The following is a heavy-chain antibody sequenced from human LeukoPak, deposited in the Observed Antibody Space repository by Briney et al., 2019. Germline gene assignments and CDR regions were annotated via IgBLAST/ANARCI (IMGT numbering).Heavy chain of an antibody. D-gene: IGHD6-13*01. V-gene: IGHV4-34*01. CDR1: GGSFSSHY. Sequence: SETLSLTCAVHGGSFSSHYWTWIRQPPGKGLEWIGEINNSGSTNYNPSLKSRVTIGVDTSKNQFSLKVRSVTAADTAVYYCARVHQQLALYAFDFWGHGTLVTVSS. CDR2: INNSGST. J-gene: IGHJ3*01. CDR3: ARVHQQLALYAFDF.